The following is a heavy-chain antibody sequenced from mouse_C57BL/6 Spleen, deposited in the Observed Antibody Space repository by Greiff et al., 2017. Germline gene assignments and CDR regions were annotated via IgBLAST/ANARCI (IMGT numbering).Heavy chain of an antibody. J-gene: IGHJ2*01. Sequence: VQLQQPGAELVRPGTSVKLSCKASGYTFTSYWMHWVKQRPGQGLEWIGVIDPSDSYTNYNQKFKGKATLTVDTSSSTAYMQLSSLTSEDSAVYYCARRKSNWDYFDYWGQGTTLTVSS. CDR2: IDPSDSYT. V-gene: IGHV1-59*01. CDR3: ARRKSNWDYFDY. D-gene: IGHD4-1*01. CDR1: GYTFTSYW.